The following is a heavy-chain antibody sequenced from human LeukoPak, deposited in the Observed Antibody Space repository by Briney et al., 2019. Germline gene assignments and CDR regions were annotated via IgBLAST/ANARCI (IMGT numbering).Heavy chain of an antibody. CDR2: ISPNSGGT. Sequence: GASVRVSCEASGYTFTAYYLHWVRQAPGQGLEWMGWISPNSGGTHYAQKFQGRVTMTRDTSISTAYMELSRLRSDDTAVFYCARDSSGSYLDYWGQGTLVTVSS. D-gene: IGHD1-26*01. CDR3: ARDSSGSYLDY. V-gene: IGHV1-2*02. CDR1: GYTFTAYY. J-gene: IGHJ4*02.